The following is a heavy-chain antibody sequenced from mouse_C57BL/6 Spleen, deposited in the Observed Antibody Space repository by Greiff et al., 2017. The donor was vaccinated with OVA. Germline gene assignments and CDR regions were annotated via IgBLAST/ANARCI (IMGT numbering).Heavy chain of an antibody. V-gene: IGHV5-15*01. J-gene: IGHJ1*03. CDR1: GFTFSDYG. Sequence: EVHLVESGGGLVQPGGSLKLSCAASGFTFSDYGMAWVRQAPRKGPEWVAFISNLAYSIYYADTVTGRFTISRENAKNTLYLEMSSLRSEDTAMYYCASLITGYFDVWGTGTTVTVSS. D-gene: IGHD1-1*01. CDR2: ISNLAYSI. CDR3: ASLITGYFDV.